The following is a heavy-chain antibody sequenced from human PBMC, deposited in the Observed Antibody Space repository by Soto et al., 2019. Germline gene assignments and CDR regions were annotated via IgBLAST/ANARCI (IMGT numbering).Heavy chain of an antibody. CDR2: IIPIFGTG. CDR1: GGTFSTST. J-gene: IGHJ4*02. V-gene: IGHV1-69*08. CDR3: VRDAPIWSVFSGYDAIDS. Sequence: QVQLEQSGTEVKKPGSSVKVSCKASGGTFSTSTFTWVRQAPGQGLEWMGRIIPIFGTGDYAPKFQGRVLITAEQSTRTGYMELSGLKAEETAVFFGVRDAPIWSVFSGYDAIDSWGQGTLVTVSS. D-gene: IGHD5-12*01.